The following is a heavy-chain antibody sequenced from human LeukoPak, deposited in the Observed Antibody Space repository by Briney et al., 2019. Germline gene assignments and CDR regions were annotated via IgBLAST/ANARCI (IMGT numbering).Heavy chain of an antibody. J-gene: IGHJ4*02. CDR1: GFTVSSNY. V-gene: IGHV3-66*02. CDR2: IYSGGST. CDR3: ARLVSGSYFGY. D-gene: IGHD1-26*01. Sequence: GGSLRLSCAASGFTVSSNYMSWVRQAPGKGLEWVSLIYSGGSTYYADSVRGRFTISRDNSRNTLYLQMNSLRAEDTAVYYRARLVSGSYFGYWGQGALVTVSS.